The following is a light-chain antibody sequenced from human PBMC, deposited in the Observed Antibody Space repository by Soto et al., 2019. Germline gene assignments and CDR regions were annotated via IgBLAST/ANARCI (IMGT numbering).Light chain of an antibody. Sequence: ETVMTQSPATLSVSPGERATLSCRASQSVNSNLAWYQQKLGQAPRVLIYGASTRATGIPDRFSGSGSGTEFILTISSLQSEDFAVYYCQQFHNWPRTFGQGTKVDIK. CDR2: GAS. CDR3: QQFHNWPRT. CDR1: QSVNSN. V-gene: IGKV3-15*01. J-gene: IGKJ1*01.